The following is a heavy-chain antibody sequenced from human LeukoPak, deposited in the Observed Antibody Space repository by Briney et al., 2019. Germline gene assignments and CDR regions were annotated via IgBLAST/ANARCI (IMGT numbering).Heavy chain of an antibody. J-gene: IGHJ4*02. CDR2: IYYSGST. V-gene: IGHV4-31*03. D-gene: IGHD3-16*01. CDR3: ARVYLRLEEFNRIDY. CDR1: GGSISSGGYY. Sequence: SETLSLTCTVSGGSISSGGYYWSWIRQHPGKGLEWVGYIYYSGSTYYNPSLKSRVTISVDTSKNQFSLKLSSVTAADTAVYYCARVYLRLEEFNRIDYWGQGTLVTVSS.